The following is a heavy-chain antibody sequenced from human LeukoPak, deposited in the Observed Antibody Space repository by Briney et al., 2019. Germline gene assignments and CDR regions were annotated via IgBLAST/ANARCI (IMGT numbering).Heavy chain of an antibody. Sequence: PSETLSLTCTVSGYSINSGYHWVWIRQPPGKGLEWIGSIYRSGSTNYNPSLKSRVTISVDTSKNQFSLKLSSVTAADTAVYYCARGRGWNYGSWFDPWGQGTLVTVSS. D-gene: IGHD1-7*01. J-gene: IGHJ5*02. CDR1: GYSINSGYH. CDR3: ARGRGWNYGSWFDP. V-gene: IGHV4-38-2*02. CDR2: IYRSGST.